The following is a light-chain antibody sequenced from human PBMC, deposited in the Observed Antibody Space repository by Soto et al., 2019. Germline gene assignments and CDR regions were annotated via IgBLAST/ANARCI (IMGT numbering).Light chain of an antibody. J-gene: IGKJ1*01. Sequence: DIQMTQSPSSLSAPVGDRVTITCRASQSISSYLNWYQQKPGKAPKLLILVASTLPSGVPSRFSGSGSGTDFTLTISSLQPEDFATYYCQQSYSNTQTFGQGTKVDIK. CDR3: QQSYSNTQT. CDR1: QSISSY. CDR2: VAS. V-gene: IGKV1-39*01.